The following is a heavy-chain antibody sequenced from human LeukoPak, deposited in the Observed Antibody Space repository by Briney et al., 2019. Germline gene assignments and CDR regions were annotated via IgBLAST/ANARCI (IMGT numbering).Heavy chain of an antibody. CDR2: ISGSGGST. CDR1: GFTFSSYA. J-gene: IGHJ4*02. V-gene: IGHV3-23*01. D-gene: IGHD6-13*01. CDR3: AKARLYSSSCHDY. Sequence: EGSLRLSCAASGFTFSSYAMSWVRQAPGKGLGWVSAISGSGGSTYYADSVKGQFTISRDNSKNTLYLQMNSLRAEDTAVYYCAKARLYSSSCHDYWGQGTLVTVSS.